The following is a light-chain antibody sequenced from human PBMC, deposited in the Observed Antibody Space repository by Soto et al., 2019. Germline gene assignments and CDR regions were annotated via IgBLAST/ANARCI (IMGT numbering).Light chain of an antibody. CDR3: QQSYSTPLT. CDR2: AAS. CDR1: QSISSY. Sequence: DIQMTQSPSSLSASVGDRVTITCRASQSISSYLNWYQQKPGKAPKLLIYAASSLQSRVPSRFSGSGSGTDFTLTISSLQLEDFATYYCQQSYSTPLTFGGGTKVEIK. V-gene: IGKV1-39*01. J-gene: IGKJ4*01.